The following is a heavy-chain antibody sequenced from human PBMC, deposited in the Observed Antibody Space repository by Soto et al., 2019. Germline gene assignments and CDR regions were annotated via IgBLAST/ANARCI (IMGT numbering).Heavy chain of an antibody. CDR1: GGSISSYY. V-gene: IGHV4-59*01. D-gene: IGHD6-13*01. CDR3: ARAGSSSWSNYYYGMDV. CDR2: IYYSGST. J-gene: IGHJ6*02. Sequence: PSETLSLTCTVSGGSISSYYWSWIRQPPGKGLEWIGYIYYSGSTNYNPSLKSRVTISVDTSKNQFSLKLSSVTAADTAVYYCARAGSSSWSNYYYGMDVWGQGNTVTV.